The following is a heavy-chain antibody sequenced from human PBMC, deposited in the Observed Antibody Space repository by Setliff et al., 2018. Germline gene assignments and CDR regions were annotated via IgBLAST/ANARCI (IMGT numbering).Heavy chain of an antibody. Sequence: SETLSLTCTVSGGSISYNYWSWIRQPAGKGLQWIGRINTSGSTKYNPSLKSRVTMSVDTSKNQFSLKLSAVTAADTAVYYCARASSGWYSAYYYYMDVWGKGTTVTVSS. CDR2: INTSGST. D-gene: IGHD6-19*01. CDR3: ARASSGWYSAYYYYMDV. CDR1: GGSISYNY. J-gene: IGHJ6*03. V-gene: IGHV4-4*07.